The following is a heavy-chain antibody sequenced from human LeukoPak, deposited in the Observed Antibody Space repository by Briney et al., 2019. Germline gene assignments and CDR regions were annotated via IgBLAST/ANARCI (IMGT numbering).Heavy chain of an antibody. CDR2: TYYWSTWYN. J-gene: IGHJ5*02. Sequence: SQTLSLTCAISRDSVSSNSVTWNWIRQSPSRGLEWLGRTYYWSTWYNDYAVSVRGRITVNPDTSKNQFSLHLNSVTPEDTAVYYCARRLTQYDCFDPWGQGILVTVSS. V-gene: IGHV6-1*01. CDR1: RDSVSSNSVT. CDR3: ARRLTQYDCFDP. D-gene: IGHD2-2*01.